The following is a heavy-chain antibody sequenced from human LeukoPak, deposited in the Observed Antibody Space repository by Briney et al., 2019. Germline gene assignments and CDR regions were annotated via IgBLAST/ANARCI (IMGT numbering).Heavy chain of an antibody. D-gene: IGHD3-3*01. CDR1: GGSISSGSYY. Sequence: PSQTLSLTCTVSGGSISSGSYYWRWIRQPGGKGLEWIGRIYTSGSTKYNPSLQSRLTISVDTSTNQFSLKLSSVTAADTAVYYCARDNYDFWSGYYSYYYYYYMDVWGKGTTVTVSS. CDR3: ARDNYDFWSGYYSYYYYYYMDV. V-gene: IGHV4-61*02. CDR2: IYTSGST. J-gene: IGHJ6*03.